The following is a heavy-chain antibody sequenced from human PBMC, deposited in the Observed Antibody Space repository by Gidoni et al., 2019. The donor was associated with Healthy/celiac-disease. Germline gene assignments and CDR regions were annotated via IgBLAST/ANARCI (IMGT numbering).Heavy chain of an antibody. CDR1: GFPFSSYA. J-gene: IGHJ4*02. CDR2: ISGSGGST. V-gene: IGHV3-23*01. Sequence: EVQLLESGGGLVQPGGSLRLSCAASGFPFSSYAMSWVRQAPGKGLEWVSAISGSGGSTYYADSVKGRFTISRDNSKNTLYLQMNSLRAEDTAVYYCANSGEWEPYFDYWGQGTLVTVSS. CDR3: ANSGEWEPYFDY. D-gene: IGHD1-26*01.